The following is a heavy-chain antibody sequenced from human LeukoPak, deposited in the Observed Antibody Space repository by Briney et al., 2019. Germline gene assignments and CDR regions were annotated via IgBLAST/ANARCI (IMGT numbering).Heavy chain of an antibody. CDR3: TRDGDIVVVPAAPGY. CDR2: IRSKANSSVK. D-gene: IGHD2-2*01. CDR1: GFAFSGSA. Sequence: GGSLRLSCAASGFAFSGSAIHWVRQASGKGLEWVGRIRSKANSSVKTYAASLEGRFTISRDDSSNTAYLQMNRLKSEDTAVYYCTRDGDIVVVPAAPGYWGQGTLVTVSS. J-gene: IGHJ4*02. V-gene: IGHV3-73*01.